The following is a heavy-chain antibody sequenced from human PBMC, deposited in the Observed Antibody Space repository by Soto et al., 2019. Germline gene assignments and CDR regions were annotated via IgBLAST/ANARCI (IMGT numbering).Heavy chain of an antibody. D-gene: IGHD1-26*01. Sequence: QITLKESGPTLVKPTQTLTLTCTFAGFSLSTSGVGVGWIRQPPGKALEWLALIYWDDDKRYSPSLKSSLTITKDPSKNQVVLTMTHMDPVDTATYYCAHRRVGADWATMFDYWGQGTLVTVSS. CDR3: AHRRVGADWATMFDY. CDR2: IYWDDDK. J-gene: IGHJ4*02. CDR1: GFSLSTSGVG. V-gene: IGHV2-5*02.